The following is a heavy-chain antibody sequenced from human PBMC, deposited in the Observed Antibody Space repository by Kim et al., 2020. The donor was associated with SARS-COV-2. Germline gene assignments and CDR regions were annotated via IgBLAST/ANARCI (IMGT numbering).Heavy chain of an antibody. J-gene: IGHJ6*02. CDR2: ISYDGSNK. D-gene: IGHD3-10*01. CDR3: AKESGSGSYYAWTYYYYGMDV. CDR1: GFTFSSYG. V-gene: IGHV3-30*18. Sequence: GGSLRLSCAASGFTFSSYGMHWVRQAPGKGLEWVAVISYDGSNKYYADSVKGRFTISRDNSKNTLYLQMNSLRAEDTAVYYCAKESGSGSYYAWTYYYYGMDVWGQGTTVIRLL.